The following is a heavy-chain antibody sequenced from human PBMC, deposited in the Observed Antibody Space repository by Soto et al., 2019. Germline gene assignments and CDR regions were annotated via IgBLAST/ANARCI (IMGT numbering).Heavy chain of an antibody. J-gene: IGHJ4*02. CDR1: GFTFSNYV. CDR2: VSGGGGDT. Sequence: EVQLLGSVGELVQPGESLRLSCAASGFTFSNYVMSWVRQAPGKGLDWISVVSGGGGDTWYADSVKGRFTISRDNSKNTLYLHMNRLRAEYTAIYYCEKGSASGRPYVFDSWGQGTLVTVSS. V-gene: IGHV3-23*01. D-gene: IGHD3-16*01. CDR3: EKGSASGRPYVFDS.